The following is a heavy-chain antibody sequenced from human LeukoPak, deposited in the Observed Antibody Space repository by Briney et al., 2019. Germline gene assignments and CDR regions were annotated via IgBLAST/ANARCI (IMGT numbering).Heavy chain of an antibody. CDR2: ISHGGNT. J-gene: IGHJ5*02. CDR1: GDSISSGSNY. Sequence: SQTLSLTCTVSGDSISSGSNYWSWIRQPPGKGLQWIGYISHGGNTFYSLSFRSRATLLVDRSRNQFSLNLTSVTAADTAVYYCARLVSYRYFGNWFDPWGQGTLVTVSS. D-gene: IGHD3-16*02. CDR3: ARLVSYRYFGNWFDP. V-gene: IGHV4-30-2*01.